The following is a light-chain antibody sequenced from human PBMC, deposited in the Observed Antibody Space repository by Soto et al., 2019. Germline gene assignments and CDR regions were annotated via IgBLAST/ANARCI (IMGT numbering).Light chain of an antibody. CDR2: GAS. J-gene: IGKJ1*01. CDR3: QQYDSSPPT. Sequence: EIVLTQYPGTMSLSPGERATLSCRASQSVSSSYLAWYQQKPGQAPRLLIYGASSRTTGIPDRFSGSGSGTDFTLTISRLEPEDFAVYYCQQYDSSPPTFGQGTKVEIK. CDR1: QSVSSSY. V-gene: IGKV3-20*01.